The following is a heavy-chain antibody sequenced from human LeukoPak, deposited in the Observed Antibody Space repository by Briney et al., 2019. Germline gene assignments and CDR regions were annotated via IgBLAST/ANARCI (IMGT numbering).Heavy chain of an antibody. Sequence: ASVKVSCKASGYTFTSYGISRVRQAPGQGLEWMGWISAYNGNTNYAQKLQGRVTMTTDTSTSTAYMELRSLRSDDTAVYYCARARYYYDSSGYYWYFDYWGQGTLVTVSS. D-gene: IGHD3-22*01. V-gene: IGHV1-18*01. CDR3: ARARYYYDSSGYYWYFDY. J-gene: IGHJ4*02. CDR2: ISAYNGNT. CDR1: GYTFTSYG.